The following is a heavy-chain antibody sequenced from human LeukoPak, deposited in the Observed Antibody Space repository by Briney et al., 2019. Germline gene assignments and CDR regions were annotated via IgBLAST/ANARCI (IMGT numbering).Heavy chain of an antibody. Sequence: TGGPLRLPCAASGFTFSTCAMSWVRQAPGKGLEWVSTISGGGRSTDYADSVKGQFTISRDNSKNTLYLQMNSLRAEDTAVYYCARLTNLDYWGQGTLVTVSS. J-gene: IGHJ4*02. CDR3: ARLTNLDY. D-gene: IGHD4/OR15-4a*01. CDR2: ISGGGRST. CDR1: GFTFSTCA. V-gene: IGHV3-23*01.